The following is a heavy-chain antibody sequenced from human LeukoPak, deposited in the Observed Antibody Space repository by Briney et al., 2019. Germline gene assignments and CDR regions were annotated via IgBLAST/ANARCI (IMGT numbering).Heavy chain of an antibody. CDR3: ARGLRGPDY. J-gene: IGHJ4*02. D-gene: IGHD3-10*01. V-gene: IGHV3-74*01. CDR2: INNDGTGT. Sequence: AGSLRLSCAASGFTFSNYWMHWVRQAPGKGLVWVSRINNDGTGTSYADSVKGRFTISRDNAKNTLYLQMNSLRVEDTAVYYCARGLRGPDYWGQGTLVTVSS. CDR1: GFTFSNYW.